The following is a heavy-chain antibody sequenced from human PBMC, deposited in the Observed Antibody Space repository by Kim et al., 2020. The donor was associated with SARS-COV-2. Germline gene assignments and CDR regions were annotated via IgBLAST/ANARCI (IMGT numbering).Heavy chain of an antibody. D-gene: IGHD6-13*01. CDR3: ATITIAAAPSYYYYYMDV. V-gene: IGHV1-69*04. J-gene: IGHJ6*03. CDR2: IIPILGIA. CDR1: GGTFSSYA. Sequence: SVKVSCKASGGTFSSYAISWVRQAPGQGLEWMGRIIPILGIANYAQKFQGRVTITADKSTSTAYMELSSLRSEDTAVYYCATITIAAAPSYYYYYMDVWGKGTTVTVSS.